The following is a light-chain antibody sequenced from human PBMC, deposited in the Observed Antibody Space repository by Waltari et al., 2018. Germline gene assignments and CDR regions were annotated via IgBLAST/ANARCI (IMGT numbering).Light chain of an antibody. CDR1: QSVLFSSNNRNY. Sequence: DIVMTQSPDSLAVSLGERATINCKSSQSVLFSSNNRNYLACDQQKPGQSPKLVLYWASTRESGVPDRFSGSGSATDFTLTISSLQAEDVAVYYCQQYYSSPFTFGPGTKLEIK. CDR2: WAS. J-gene: IGKJ3*01. CDR3: QQYYSSPFT. V-gene: IGKV4-1*01.